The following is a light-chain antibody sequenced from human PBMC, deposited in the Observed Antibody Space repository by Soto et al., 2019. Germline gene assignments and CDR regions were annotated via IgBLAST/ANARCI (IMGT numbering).Light chain of an antibody. V-gene: IGKV2-28*01. J-gene: IGKJ4*01. CDR1: QSLLHSNGYNY. Sequence: DIVMTQSPLSLPVTPGEPASISCRSSQSLLHSNGYNYLDWYLQKPGQSPQLLIYLGSNRASGVPDRFSGSGSGTDLTLKISRVEAEDVGLYYCMQGTFGGGPKVEIK. CDR3: MQGT. CDR2: LGS.